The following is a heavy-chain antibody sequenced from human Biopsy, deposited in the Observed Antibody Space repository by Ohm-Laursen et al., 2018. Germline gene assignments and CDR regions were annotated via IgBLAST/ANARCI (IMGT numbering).Heavy chain of an antibody. CDR2: ISPYNGNT. V-gene: IGHV1-18*01. D-gene: IGHD3-3*01. Sequence: ASVKVSCKVSGYTFTTYGISWVRQAPGQGLEWMGWISPYNGNTDSAQKVQGRVTMTTDTSTSTVYMELRSLGSDDTAVYYCARDRRTISGVLTDFDYWGQGTLVTVSS. J-gene: IGHJ4*02. CDR1: GYTFTTYG. CDR3: ARDRRTISGVLTDFDY.